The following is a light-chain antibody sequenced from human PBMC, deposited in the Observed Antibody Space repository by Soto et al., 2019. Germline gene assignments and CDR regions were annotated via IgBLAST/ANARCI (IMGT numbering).Light chain of an antibody. J-gene: IGKJ4*01. CDR3: QQRSNWPLT. CDR2: DAS. V-gene: IGKV3-11*01. CDR1: HSVSSY. Sequence: EIVLTHSSTTLSFPPGERDPLPCRASHSVSSYLAWYQQNPGQAPRLLIYDASNRANGIPARFSGSGSGTDFTLTISSLEPEDFAVYYCQQRSNWPLTFGGGTKVAIK.